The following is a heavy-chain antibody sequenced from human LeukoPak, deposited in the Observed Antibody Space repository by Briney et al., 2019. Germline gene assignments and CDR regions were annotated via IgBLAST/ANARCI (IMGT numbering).Heavy chain of an antibody. J-gene: IGHJ4*02. CDR3: ARDRLHVYDY. CDR1: GYTFTGYY. Sequence: ASVKVSCKASGYTFTGYYMHWVRQAPGQGLEWMGWINSKSGGTDYGQRFQGRVTLTRDTAISTAYMELSRLTSDDTAVYYCARDRLHVYDYWGQGTLVTVSP. CDR2: INSKSGGT. V-gene: IGHV1-2*02. D-gene: IGHD4-11*01.